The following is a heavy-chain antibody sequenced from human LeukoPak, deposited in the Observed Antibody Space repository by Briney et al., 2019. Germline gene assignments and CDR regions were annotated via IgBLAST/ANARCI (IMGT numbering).Heavy chain of an antibody. Sequence: GGSLRLACAASGFTFSNYIMHWVPHSPEKVLEGVSYISSSCSNIYYEESVKGRFTISRDNAKNSLYLQMHSLRAEDTAVYYCAELGITMIGGVWGKGTTVTISS. V-gene: IGHV3-48*04. CDR1: GFTFSNYI. D-gene: IGHD3-10*02. J-gene: IGHJ6*04. CDR2: ISSSCSNI. CDR3: AELGITMIGGV.